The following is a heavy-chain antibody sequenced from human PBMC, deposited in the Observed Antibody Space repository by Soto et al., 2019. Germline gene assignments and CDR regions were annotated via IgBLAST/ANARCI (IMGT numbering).Heavy chain of an antibody. CDR3: ERHGKDGEGHLDY. V-gene: IGHV4-39*01. CDR2: IDYSGST. D-gene: IGHD4-17*01. J-gene: IGHJ4*02. Sequence: QLQLQESGPGLVKPSETLSLTCTVSGGSISSRNYYWGWIRQTPGKGLEWIGSIDYSGSTYYNQSLQSRVIISGDRSKHHFPLKPSSEPAADTAGYYGERHGKDGEGHLDYWGQETKVTFSS. CDR1: GGSISSRNYY.